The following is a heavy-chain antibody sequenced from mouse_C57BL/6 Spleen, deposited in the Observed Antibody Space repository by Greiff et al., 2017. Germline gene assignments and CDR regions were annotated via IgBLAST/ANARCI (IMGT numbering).Heavy chain of an antibody. V-gene: IGHV1-26*01. Sequence: EVKLQQSGPELVKPGASVKISCKASGYTFTDYYMNWVKQSHGKSLEWIGDINPNNGGTSYNQKFKGKATLTVDKSSSTAYMELRSRTSEDSAVYYCARVGATVVAYYAMDYWGQGTSVTVSS. CDR2: INPNNGGT. CDR1: GYTFTDYY. J-gene: IGHJ4*01. CDR3: ARVGATVVAYYAMDY. D-gene: IGHD1-1*01.